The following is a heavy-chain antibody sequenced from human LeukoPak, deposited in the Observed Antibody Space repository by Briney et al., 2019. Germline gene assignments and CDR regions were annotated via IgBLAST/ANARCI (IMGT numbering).Heavy chain of an antibody. CDR2: ISGSGGST. CDR1: GFTFSSYA. CDR3: AKEGTIFGVVIPFFDY. Sequence: GSLRFSCAASGFTFSSYAVSWVRQAPGKGLEWVSAISGSGGSTYYADSVKGRFTISRDNSKNTLYLQMNSLRAEDTAVYYCAKEGTIFGVVIPFFDYWGPGTLFTVSS. V-gene: IGHV3-23*01. J-gene: IGHJ4*02. D-gene: IGHD3-3*01.